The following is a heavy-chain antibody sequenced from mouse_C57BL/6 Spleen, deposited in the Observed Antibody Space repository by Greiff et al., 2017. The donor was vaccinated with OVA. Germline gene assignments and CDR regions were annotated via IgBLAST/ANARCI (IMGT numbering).Heavy chain of an antibody. J-gene: IGHJ2*01. CDR1: GYKFTDYE. CDR3: TPYYYGIGGYYFDY. D-gene: IGHD1-1*01. Sequence: VQLQQSGAELVRPGASVTLSCKASGYKFTDYEMHWVKQTPVHGLEWIGAIDPETGGTAYNQKFKGKAILTADKSSSTAYMELRSLTSEDSAVYYCTPYYYGIGGYYFDYWGQGTTLTVSS. CDR2: IDPETGGT. V-gene: IGHV1-15*01.